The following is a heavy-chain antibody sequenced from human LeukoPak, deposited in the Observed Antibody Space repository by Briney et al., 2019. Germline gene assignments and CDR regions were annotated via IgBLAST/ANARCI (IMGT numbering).Heavy chain of an antibody. CDR3: ARVRYYDSSVFPPDY. V-gene: IGHV1-18*01. CDR1: GYTFTSYG. Sequence: ASVKVSCKASGYTFTSYGISWVRQAPGQGLEWMGWISAYNGNTNYAQKLQGRVTMTTDTSTSTAYMELRSLRSGDTAVYYCARVRYYDSSVFPPDYWGQGTLVTVSS. CDR2: ISAYNGNT. J-gene: IGHJ4*02. D-gene: IGHD3-22*01.